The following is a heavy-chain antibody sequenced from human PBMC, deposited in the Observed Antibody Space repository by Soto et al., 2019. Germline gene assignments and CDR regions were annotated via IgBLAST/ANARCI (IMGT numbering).Heavy chain of an antibody. CDR2: INPNSGGT. V-gene: IGHV1-2*04. CDR3: AREEKNCSSTSCYTSFLDY. CDR1: GYTFTGYY. J-gene: IGHJ4*02. D-gene: IGHD2-2*02. Sequence: QVQLVQSGAEVKKPGASVKVSCKASGYTFTGYYMHWVRQAPGQGLEWMGWINPNSGGTNYAQKFQGWVTMTRDTSISTAYMELSRLRSDDTAVYYCAREEKNCSSTSCYTSFLDYWGQGTLVTGSS.